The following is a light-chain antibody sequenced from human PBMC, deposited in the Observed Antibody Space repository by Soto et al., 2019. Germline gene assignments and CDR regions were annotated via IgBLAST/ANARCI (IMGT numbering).Light chain of an antibody. CDR1: QSISSY. V-gene: IGKV1-39*01. J-gene: IGKJ4*01. CDR3: QQSYSTPRALT. CDR2: AAS. Sequence: DIQMTQSPSSLSASVGDRVTITCRASQSISSYLNWYQQKPGKAPKLLIYAASSLQSGVPSRFSGSGSGTDFTLTISSLQPEDCATYYCQQSYSTPRALTFGGGTKVDLK.